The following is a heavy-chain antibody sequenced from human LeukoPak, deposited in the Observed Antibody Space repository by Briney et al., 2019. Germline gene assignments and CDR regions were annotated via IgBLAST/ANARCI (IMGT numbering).Heavy chain of an antibody. J-gene: IGHJ6*03. Sequence: SETLSLTCAVYGGSFSGYYWSWIRQPPGKGLEWIGEINHSGSTNYNPSLKSRVTISVDTSKNQFSLKLSSVTAADTAVYYCARLRGYSYGYRGYYYYYMDVWGRGTTVTISS. CDR3: ARLRGYSYGYRGYYYYYMDV. D-gene: IGHD5-18*01. V-gene: IGHV4-34*01. CDR1: GGSFSGYY. CDR2: INHSGST.